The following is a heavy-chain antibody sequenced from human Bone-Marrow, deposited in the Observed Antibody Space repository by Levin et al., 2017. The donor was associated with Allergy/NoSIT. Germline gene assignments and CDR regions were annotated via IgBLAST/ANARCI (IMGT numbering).Heavy chain of an antibody. D-gene: IGHD3-10*01. Sequence: SQTLSLTCTVSGGSISSYYWSWIRQPPGKGLEWIGYIYYSGSTNYNPSLKSRVTISVDTSKNQFSLKLSSVTAADTAVYYCARVPPYYYGSGSNIPDYYYDYYMDVWGKGTTVTVSS. CDR2: IYYSGST. CDR3: ARVPPYYYGSGSNIPDYYYDYYMDV. CDR1: GGSISSYY. J-gene: IGHJ6*03. V-gene: IGHV4-59*01.